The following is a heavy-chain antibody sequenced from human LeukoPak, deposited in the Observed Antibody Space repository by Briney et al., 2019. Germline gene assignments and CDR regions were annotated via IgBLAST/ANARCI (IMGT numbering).Heavy chain of an antibody. D-gene: IGHD3-22*01. CDR1: GYTFTSYG. CDR3: ARVLYYYDSSGYYYFDY. V-gene: IGHV1-18*01. Sequence: ASVKVSCKASGYTFTSYGISWVRQAPGQGLEWMGWISAYNGNTNYAQKLQGRVTMTTDTSTSTAYMELRSLRSDDTAVYYCARVLYYYDSSGYYYFDYWGQGTLVTVSS. J-gene: IGHJ4*02. CDR2: ISAYNGNT.